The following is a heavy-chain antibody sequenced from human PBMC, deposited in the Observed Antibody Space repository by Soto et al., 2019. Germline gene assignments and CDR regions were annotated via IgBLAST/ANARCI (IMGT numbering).Heavy chain of an antibody. CDR2: IYYSGST. V-gene: IGHV4-31*03. D-gene: IGHD6-13*01. J-gene: IGHJ4*02. CDR1: GGSISSGGYY. Sequence: SETLSLTCTVSGGSISSGGYYWSWIRQHPGKGLEWIGYIYYSGSTYYNPSLKSRVTISVDTSKNQFSLKLSSVTAADTAVYYCAREPIVAAAPLDYWGQGTLVTVSS. CDR3: AREPIVAAAPLDY.